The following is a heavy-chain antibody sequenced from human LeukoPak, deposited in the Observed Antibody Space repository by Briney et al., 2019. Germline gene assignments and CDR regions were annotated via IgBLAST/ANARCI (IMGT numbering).Heavy chain of an antibody. J-gene: IGHJ4*02. Sequence: ASETLSLTCTVSGGSISSSSYYWGWIRQPPGKGLEWIGNIYYSGSTYYNPSLKSRVTISVDTSKNQFSLKLSSVTAADTAVYYCARPVHGYLDYWGQGTLVTVSS. CDR1: GGSISSSSYY. CDR3: ARPVHGYLDY. CDR2: IYYSGST. V-gene: IGHV4-39*01.